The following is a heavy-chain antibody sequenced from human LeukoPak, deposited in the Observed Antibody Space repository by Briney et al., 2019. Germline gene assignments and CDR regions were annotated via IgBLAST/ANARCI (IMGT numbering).Heavy chain of an antibody. CDR3: ARGLADWFDP. CDR1: GYTFTSYY. Sequence: ASVKVSCKASGYTFTSYYMHWVRQATGQGLEWMGWMNPNSGNTGYAQKFQGRVTMTRNTSISTAYMELSSLRSEDTAVYYCARGLADWFDPWGQGTLVTVSS. V-gene: IGHV1-8*02. CDR2: MNPNSGNT. J-gene: IGHJ5*02.